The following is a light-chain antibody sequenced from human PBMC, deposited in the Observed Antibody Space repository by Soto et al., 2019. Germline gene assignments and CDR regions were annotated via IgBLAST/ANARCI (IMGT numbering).Light chain of an antibody. CDR1: SSDVGGYNY. Sequence: QSVLTQPASVSGSPGQSITISCTGTSSDVGGYNYVSWYQQHPGKAPKLMIYDVSNRPSGVSNRFSGSESGNTASLTISGLQAEDEADYYCSSYTSSSTPHAVFGGGTQLTVL. J-gene: IGLJ7*01. CDR2: DVS. CDR3: SSYTSSSTPHAV. V-gene: IGLV2-14*01.